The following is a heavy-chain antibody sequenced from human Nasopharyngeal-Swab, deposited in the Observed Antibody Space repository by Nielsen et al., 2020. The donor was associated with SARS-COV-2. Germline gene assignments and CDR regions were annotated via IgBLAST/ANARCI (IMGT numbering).Heavy chain of an antibody. D-gene: IGHD3-10*01. CDR3: AREGGGSYSDTFDM. Sequence: GGSLRLSCAASGFTFSRYWMHWVRQVPGKGLVWVSRIDTDGSTTDHADSVKGRFTISRDNAKNTLYLQMNSLRAEDTAVYYCAREGGGSYSDTFDMWGQGTMVTVSS. V-gene: IGHV3-74*01. J-gene: IGHJ3*02. CDR1: GFTFSRYW. CDR2: IDTDGSTT.